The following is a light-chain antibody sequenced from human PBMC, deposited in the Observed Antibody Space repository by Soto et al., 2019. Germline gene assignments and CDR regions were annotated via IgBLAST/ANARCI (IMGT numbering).Light chain of an antibody. CDR1: SSDVGGQNY. Sequence: QSVLTHPPSASGSPGQSVAISCTGTSSDVGGQNYVSWYQQHPGKAPKLIIYAVTERPSGVPDRFSGSKSGNTASLTVSGLQTEDEADYYCSSHAGNNNYVFGTGTKVTVL. J-gene: IGLJ1*01. CDR2: AVT. V-gene: IGLV2-8*01. CDR3: SSHAGNNNYV.